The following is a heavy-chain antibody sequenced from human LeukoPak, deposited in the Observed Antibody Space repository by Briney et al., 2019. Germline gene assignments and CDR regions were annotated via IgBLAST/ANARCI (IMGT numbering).Heavy chain of an antibody. V-gene: IGHV4-59*12. CDR1: GGSIYSYF. D-gene: IGHD3-3*01. Sequence: SETLSLTCTVSGGSIYSYFWSWIRQPPGKGPEWIGYVYYSGSTNYNPSLKSRVTISVDTSKNQFSLKLRSVTAADTAVYYCARDSGITIFGVVISFFDYWGQGTLVTVSS. CDR3: ARDSGITIFGVVISFFDY. CDR2: VYYSGST. J-gene: IGHJ4*02.